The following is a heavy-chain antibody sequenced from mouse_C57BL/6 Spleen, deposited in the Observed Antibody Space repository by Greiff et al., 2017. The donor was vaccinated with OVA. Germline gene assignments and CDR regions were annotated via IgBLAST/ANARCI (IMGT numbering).Heavy chain of an antibody. CDR3: ARKGYGRWYYFDY. V-gene: IGHV1-18*01. CDR2: INPNNGGT. Sequence: QLQQSGPELVKPGASVKIPCKASGYTFTDYNMDWVKQSHGKSLEWIGDINPNNGGTIYNQKFKGKATLTVDKSSSTAYMELRSLTSEDTAVYYCARKGYGRWYYFDYWGQGTTLTVSS. D-gene: IGHD2-1*01. J-gene: IGHJ2*01. CDR1: GYTFTDYN.